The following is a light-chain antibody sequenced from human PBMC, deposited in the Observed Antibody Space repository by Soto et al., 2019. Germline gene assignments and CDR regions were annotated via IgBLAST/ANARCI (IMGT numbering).Light chain of an antibody. V-gene: IGKV3-11*01. Sequence: SHSAAAVSVNPKKRATLPCRASQGIGSTLAWYQQKPGQTPKLLIYDASTRATGVPARFSGSGSGTDFTLTISSLEPEDFAVYYCQPGSDWPPISSGEGTRPE. CDR2: DAS. CDR1: QGIGST. CDR3: QPGSDWPPIS. J-gene: IGKJ5*01.